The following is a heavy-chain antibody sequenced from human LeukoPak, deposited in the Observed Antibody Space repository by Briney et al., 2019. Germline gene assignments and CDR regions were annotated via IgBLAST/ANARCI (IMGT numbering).Heavy chain of an antibody. D-gene: IGHD5-24*01. Sequence: GGSLRLSCAASGFTFSSYGMHWVRQAPGKGLEWVAVISYDGSNKYYADSVKGRFTISRDNSKNTLYLQMNTLKTEDTAVYYCANGEPVRAGHPNPFDYWGQGTLVTVSS. CDR1: GFTFSSYG. CDR3: ANGEPVRAGHPNPFDY. V-gene: IGHV3-30*18. J-gene: IGHJ4*02. CDR2: ISYDGSNK.